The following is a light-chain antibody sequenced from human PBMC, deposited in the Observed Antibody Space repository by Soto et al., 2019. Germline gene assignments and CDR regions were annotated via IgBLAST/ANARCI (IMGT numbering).Light chain of an antibody. V-gene: IGKV3-20*01. CDR1: QSFSGRY. CDR3: QQYGSSPRT. J-gene: IGKJ1*01. CDR2: VAS. Sequence: EIVLTQSPGTLSLSPGERATLSWGASQSFSGRYLAWYQQKPGQAPRLLIYVASTRATAVPARFSASGSGTEFTLTISRLEPEDFAVYYCQQYGSSPRTFCQGTKVDIK.